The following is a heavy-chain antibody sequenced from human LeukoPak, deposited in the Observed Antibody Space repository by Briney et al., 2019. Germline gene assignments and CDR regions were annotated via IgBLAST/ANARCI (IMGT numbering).Heavy chain of an antibody. CDR3: ARARWYGFFYAFDI. D-gene: IGHD3-10*01. Sequence: GGSLRLSCAASGFTFSSYWMHWVRQAPGKGLVWVSRINSDGSSTSYADSVKGRFTISRDNAKSTLYLQMNSLRAEDTAMYYCARARWYGFFYAFDIWGQGTMVTVSS. J-gene: IGHJ3*02. V-gene: IGHV3-74*01. CDR2: INSDGSST. CDR1: GFTFSSYW.